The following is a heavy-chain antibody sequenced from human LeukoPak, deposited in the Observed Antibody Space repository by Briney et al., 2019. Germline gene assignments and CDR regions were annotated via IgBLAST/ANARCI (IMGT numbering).Heavy chain of an antibody. CDR1: GLTFSDTW. J-gene: IGHJ6*02. V-gene: IGHV3-7*01. Sequence: PGGSLRLSCAASGLTFSDTWMTWVRQAPGRGLEWVAAIKDDGRETDYADSVKGRFTISRDNAENSLYLQMNSLRDEDTAVYYCATYINWVAGDVWGQGTTVSVSS. CDR2: IKDDGRET. CDR3: ATYINWVAGDV. D-gene: IGHD1-1*01.